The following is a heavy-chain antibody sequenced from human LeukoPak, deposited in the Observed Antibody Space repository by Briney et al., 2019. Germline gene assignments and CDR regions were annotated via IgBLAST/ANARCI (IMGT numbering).Heavy chain of an antibody. J-gene: IGHJ4*02. CDR2: IYYSGST. CDR1: GGSFSGYY. V-gene: IGHV4-59*08. D-gene: IGHD5-18*01. Sequence: SETLSLTCAVYGGSFSGYYWSWIRQPPGKGLEWIGYIYYSGSTNYNPSLKSRVTISVDTSKNQFSLKLSSVTAADTAVYYCARQLGYSYGSDYWGQGTLVTVSS. CDR3: ARQLGYSYGSDY.